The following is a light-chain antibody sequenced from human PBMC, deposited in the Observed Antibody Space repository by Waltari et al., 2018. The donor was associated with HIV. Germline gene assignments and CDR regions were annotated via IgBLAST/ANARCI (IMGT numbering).Light chain of an antibody. CDR1: QTPGSY. Sequence: IQLAQFPSSLSASVGDRVTITCRASQTPGSYLNWYQHLPGKAPLVLIFSASELQSGIPARVSGSGSGTTFTHSISKLQPEDSATYFCRQSYTSLWPFGQGTKL. CDR2: SAS. J-gene: IGKJ2*01. CDR3: RQSYTSLWP. V-gene: IGKV1-39*01.